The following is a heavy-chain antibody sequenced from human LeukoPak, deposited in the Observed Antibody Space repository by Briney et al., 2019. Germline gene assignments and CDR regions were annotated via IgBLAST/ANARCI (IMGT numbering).Heavy chain of an antibody. CDR1: GFTFSMYS. CDR3: VKGGGSGTLKYYFDY. D-gene: IGHD3-10*01. V-gene: IGHV3-64D*06. CDR2: ISTNGGTT. J-gene: IGHJ4*02. Sequence: GGSLRLSCSASGFTFSMYSMHWVRQAPGKGLESVSSISTNGGTTDYADSVRGRFTISRDNSKSTLHLQMSSLRVEDTAVYYCVKGGGSGTLKYYFDYWGQGTLVTVSS.